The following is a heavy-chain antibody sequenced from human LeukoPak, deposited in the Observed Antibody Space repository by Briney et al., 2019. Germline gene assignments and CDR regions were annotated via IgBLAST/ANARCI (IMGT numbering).Heavy chain of an antibody. CDR2: IYYSGST. Sequence: SETLSLTCTVSGGSISSYCWSWIRQPPGKGLEWIGYIYYSGSTNYNPSLKSRVTISVDTSKNQFSLKLSSVTAADTAVYYCARDSSGWDYGMDVWGQGTTVTVSS. V-gene: IGHV4-59*01. CDR1: GGSISSYC. J-gene: IGHJ6*02. CDR3: ARDSSGWDYGMDV. D-gene: IGHD6-19*01.